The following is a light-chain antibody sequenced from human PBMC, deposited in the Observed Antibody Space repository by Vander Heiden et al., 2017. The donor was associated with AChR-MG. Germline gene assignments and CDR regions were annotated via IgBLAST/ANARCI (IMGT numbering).Light chain of an antibody. Sequence: DIEMTQSPSSLSASVEDRVTITCRASQSISSYLNWYQQKPGKAPKLLIYAASSLQSGVPSRFSGSRSGTDFTLTISSLQPEDFATYYCQQSYSTLPTFGQGTKVEIK. J-gene: IGKJ1*01. CDR3: QQSYSTLPT. V-gene: IGKV1-39*01. CDR2: AAS. CDR1: QSISSY.